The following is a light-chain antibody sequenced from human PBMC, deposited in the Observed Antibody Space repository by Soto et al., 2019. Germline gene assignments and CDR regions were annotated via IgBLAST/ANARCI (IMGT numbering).Light chain of an antibody. CDR3: QQYGSSLMYT. CDR2: GAS. J-gene: IGKJ2*01. V-gene: IGKV3-20*01. Sequence: EIVLTQSPGTLSLSPGERATLSCRASQTLSSSRLAWYQQKAGQAPRLLIYGASSRGTGIPDRFSGSGSGTEFTLTISRLEPEEFAVDYCQQYGSSLMYTCGQGTRLDI. CDR1: QTLSSSR.